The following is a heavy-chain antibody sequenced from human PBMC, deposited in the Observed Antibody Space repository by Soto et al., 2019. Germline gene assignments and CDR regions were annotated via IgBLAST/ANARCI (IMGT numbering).Heavy chain of an antibody. Sequence: ASVKVSCKASGYTFTSYDINWVRQATGQGLEWMGWMNPNSGNTGYAQKFQGRVTMTRNTSISTAYMELGSLRSEDTAVYYCARCVGWGRYMDVWGKGTTVTVSS. D-gene: IGHD1-26*01. J-gene: IGHJ6*03. CDR3: ARCVGWGRYMDV. V-gene: IGHV1-8*01. CDR1: GYTFTSYD. CDR2: MNPNSGNT.